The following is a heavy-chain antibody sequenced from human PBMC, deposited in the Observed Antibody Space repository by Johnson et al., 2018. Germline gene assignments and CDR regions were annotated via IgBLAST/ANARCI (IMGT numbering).Heavy chain of an antibody. J-gene: IGHJ5*02. D-gene: IGHD1-14*01. CDR1: GFSVSTNY. CDR2: IYSGGSP. Sequence: EVQLVETGGTLIQPGGSLRLSCAASGFSVSTNYMTWVRQAPGKGLAWVSVIYSGGSPYYADSVKGRFPISRDNSKNTVYLQMNSLRAEDTAVYYSARIWSGNRFDPWGQGTLVTVSS. V-gene: IGHV3-53*02. CDR3: ARIWSGNRFDP.